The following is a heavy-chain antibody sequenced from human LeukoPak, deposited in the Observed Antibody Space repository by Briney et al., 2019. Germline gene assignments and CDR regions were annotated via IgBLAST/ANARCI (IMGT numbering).Heavy chain of an antibody. Sequence: GGSLRLSCAASGFTFSSYAMSWVRQAPGKGLEWVSAISGSGGSTYYADSVKGRFTIPRDNSKNTLYLQMNSLRAEDTAVYYCAKDFYSRFYYDSSGYNLGDYWGQGTLVTVSS. CDR2: ISGSGGST. J-gene: IGHJ4*02. D-gene: IGHD3-22*01. CDR3: AKDFYSRFYYDSSGYNLGDY. CDR1: GFTFSSYA. V-gene: IGHV3-23*01.